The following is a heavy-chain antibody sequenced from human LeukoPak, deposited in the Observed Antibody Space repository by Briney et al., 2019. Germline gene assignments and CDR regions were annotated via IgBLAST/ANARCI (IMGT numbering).Heavy chain of an antibody. Sequence: KPGGSLRLSCAASGFTFSSYSMNWVRQAPGKGLEWVSSINSDGRNIYYADSVKGRFTISRDSAKNSLYLQMNSLRAEDTAVYYCARGPIPDYWGQGTLVTVSS. J-gene: IGHJ4*02. CDR1: GFTFSSYS. CDR2: INSDGRNI. CDR3: ARGPIPDY. V-gene: IGHV3-21*01. D-gene: IGHD2-2*02.